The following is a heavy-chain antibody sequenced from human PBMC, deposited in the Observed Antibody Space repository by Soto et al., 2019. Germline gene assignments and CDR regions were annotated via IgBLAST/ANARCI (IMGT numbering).Heavy chain of an antibody. D-gene: IGHD6-13*01. CDR3: ARDDSSPWGFDP. V-gene: IGHV1-46*01. CDR1: GYTFTSYY. Sequence: GASVKVSCKASGYTFTSYYMHWVRQAPGQGLEWMGIINPSGGSTSYAQKFQGRVTMTRDTSTSTVYMELNSLRSEDTAVYYCARDDSSPWGFDPWGQGTLVTVSS. J-gene: IGHJ5*02. CDR2: INPSGGST.